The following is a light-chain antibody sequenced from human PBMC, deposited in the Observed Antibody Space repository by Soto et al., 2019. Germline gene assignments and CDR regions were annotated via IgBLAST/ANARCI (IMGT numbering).Light chain of an antibody. V-gene: IGLV1-44*01. CDR1: SSNIGSNT. CDR2: SNN. Sequence: QSALTQPPSASGTPGQRVTISCSGSSSNIGSNTVNWYQQLPGTAPKLLIYSNNQRPSGVPDRFSGSKSGTSASLAISGLQSEDEADYYCAAWDDSLHGYVFGTGTKVPVL. CDR3: AAWDDSLHGYV. J-gene: IGLJ1*01.